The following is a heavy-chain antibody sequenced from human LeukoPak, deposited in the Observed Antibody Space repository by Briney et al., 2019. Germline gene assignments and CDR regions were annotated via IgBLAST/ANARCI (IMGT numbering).Heavy chain of an antibody. D-gene: IGHD3-10*01. V-gene: IGHV4-39*07. J-gene: IGHJ3*02. CDR2: IYYSGST. CDR3: ARVRGFGEIPGILDAFDI. CDR1: GGSISSSSYY. Sequence: SETLSLTCTVSGGSISSSSYYWGWIRQPPGKGLEWIGSIYYSGSTYYNPSLKSRVTISVDTSKNQFSLKLSSVTAADTAVYYCARVRGFGEIPGILDAFDIWGQGTMVTVSS.